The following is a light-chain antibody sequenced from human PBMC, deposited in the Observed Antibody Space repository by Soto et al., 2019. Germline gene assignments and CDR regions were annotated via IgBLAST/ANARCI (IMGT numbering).Light chain of an antibody. CDR1: QSVSSSY. CDR3: QQYGSSVT. J-gene: IGKJ5*01. CDR2: GAS. Sequence: EIVLTQAPCTLSLSPGERATLSCRASQSVSSSYLAWYQQKPGQAPRLLIYGASSRATGIPDRFSGSGSGTDFTLTISRLEPEDFALYYCQQYGSSVTFGQGTRLEIK. V-gene: IGKV3-20*01.